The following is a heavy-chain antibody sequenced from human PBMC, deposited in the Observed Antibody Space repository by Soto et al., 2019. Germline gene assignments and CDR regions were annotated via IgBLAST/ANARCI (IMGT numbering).Heavy chain of an antibody. J-gene: IGHJ4*02. CDR1: GFPFSPYA. V-gene: IGHV3-7*01. D-gene: IGHD3-22*01. Sequence: EVHLLESGGGLVQPGRSLRLSCAASGFPFSPYAMTWVRQAPGKGLEGVASIKQDGSERYYVDSVTGRFTISRDNGKNSVYLQMKSRRAEYTGGYYCARMWLFNRFDYWGQGTMVTVSS. CDR2: IKQDGSER. CDR3: ARMWLFNRFDY.